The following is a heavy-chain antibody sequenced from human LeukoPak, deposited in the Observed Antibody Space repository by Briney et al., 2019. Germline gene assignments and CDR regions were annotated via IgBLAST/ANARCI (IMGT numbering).Heavy chain of an antibody. Sequence: PGGSLRLSCAASGFTFSSYAMHWVRQAPSKGLEWVAVISYDGSNKYYADSVKGRFTISRDNSKNTLYLQMNSLRAEDTAVYYCASGNAFDIWGQGTMVTVSS. CDR1: GFTFSSYA. CDR2: ISYDGSNK. CDR3: ASGNAFDI. J-gene: IGHJ3*02. V-gene: IGHV3-30-3*01.